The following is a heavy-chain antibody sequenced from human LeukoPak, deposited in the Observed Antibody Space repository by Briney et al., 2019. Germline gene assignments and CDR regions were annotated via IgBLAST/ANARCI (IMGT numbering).Heavy chain of an antibody. CDR2: ISDSGRVT. CDR1: GFTFTIYV. CDR3: GRDRRQIYYGVDV. Sequence: GGSLRLSCAASGFTFTIYVMNWVRQAPGKGREWVSFISDSGRVTYYADSVKGRFTISRDTSTNSLYLQMNSLRAEDTAVYYCGRDRRQIYYGVDVWGQGTTVTVSS. J-gene: IGHJ6*02. V-gene: IGHV3-48*01.